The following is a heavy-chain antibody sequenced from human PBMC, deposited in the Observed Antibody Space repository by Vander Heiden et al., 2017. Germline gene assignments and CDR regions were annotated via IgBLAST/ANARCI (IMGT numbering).Heavy chain of an antibody. CDR3: TNTYYYDSSGYETNDY. CDR1: GFTFGDYA. CDR2: IRSKAYGGTT. J-gene: IGHJ4*02. Sequence: EVQLVESGGGLVKPGRSLRLYCTASGFTFGDYAFSWFRQAPGKGLEWLGFIRSKAYGGTTEYAASVKGRFTISRDDSKSIAYLQMNSLKTEDTAVYYCTNTYYYDSSGYETNDYWGQGTLVTVSS. D-gene: IGHD3-22*01. V-gene: IGHV3-49*05.